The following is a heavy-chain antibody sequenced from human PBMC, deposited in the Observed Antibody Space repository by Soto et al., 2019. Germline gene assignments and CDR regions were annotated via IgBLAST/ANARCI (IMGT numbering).Heavy chain of an antibody. D-gene: IGHD1-26*01. CDR3: ARRGSGSYYDY. J-gene: IGHJ4*02. CDR1: GFTFSSYA. V-gene: IGHV3-23*01. Sequence: EVQLLESGGGLVQPGGSLRLSCAASGFTFSSYAMRWVRQAPGKGLEWVSAISGSGGSTYYADSVKGRFTISRDNSKNTRYLQMNSLRAEETAVYYCARRGSGSYYDYWGQGTLVTVSS. CDR2: ISGSGGST.